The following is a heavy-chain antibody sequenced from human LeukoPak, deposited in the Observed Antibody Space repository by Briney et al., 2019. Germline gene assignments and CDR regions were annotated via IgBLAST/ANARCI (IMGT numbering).Heavy chain of an antibody. CDR2: IYSGGST. Sequence: GGSLRLSCAASGFTVSSNYMSWVRQAPGKGLEWVSVIYSGGSTYYADSVKGRLTISRDNSKNTLYLQMNSLRAEDTAVYYCARDEDIATAGTGLDHWGQGTLVTVSS. CDR1: GFTVSSNY. V-gene: IGHV3-53*01. CDR3: ARDEDIATAGTGLDH. J-gene: IGHJ4*02. D-gene: IGHD6-13*01.